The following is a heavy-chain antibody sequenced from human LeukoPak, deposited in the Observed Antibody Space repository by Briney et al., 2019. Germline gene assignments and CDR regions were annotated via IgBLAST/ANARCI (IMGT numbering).Heavy chain of an antibody. J-gene: IGHJ4*02. Sequence: GGTLRLSCEASGFNFSDYYMTWIRQAPGKGLEWLSYISPNSYSTYYTASVRGRFTISRDNSKNSMYLQMNSLRAEDTALYYCARQKRTFDYWSRGTLVTVSS. CDR1: GFNFSDYY. V-gene: IGHV3-11*01. CDR3: ARQKRTFDY. CDR2: ISPNSYST.